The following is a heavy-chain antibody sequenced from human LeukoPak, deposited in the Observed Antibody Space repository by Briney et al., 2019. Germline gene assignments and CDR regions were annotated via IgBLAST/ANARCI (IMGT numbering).Heavy chain of an antibody. J-gene: IGHJ3*02. CDR1: GGTFSSYA. V-gene: IGHV1-69*13. CDR3: ARVGVAGMDAFDI. CDR2: IIPIFGTA. D-gene: IGHD6-19*01. Sequence: SVKVSCKASGGTFSSYAISWVRQAPGQGLEWMGGIIPIFGTANYAQKFQGRVTITADESTSTAYMELSRLRSDDTAVYYCARVGVAGMDAFDIWGQGTMVTVSS.